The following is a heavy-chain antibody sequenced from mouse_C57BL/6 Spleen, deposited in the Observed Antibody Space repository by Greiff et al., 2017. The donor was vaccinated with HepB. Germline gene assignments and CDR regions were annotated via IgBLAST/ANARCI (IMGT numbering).Heavy chain of an antibody. J-gene: IGHJ2*01. V-gene: IGHV1-18*01. Sequence: VQLQQSGPELVKPGASVKIPCKASGYTFTDYNMDWVKQSHGKSLEWIGDINPNNGGTIYNQKFKGKATLTVDKSSSTAYMELRSLTSEDTAVYYCARTTYYSNYPDYWGQGTTLTVSS. D-gene: IGHD2-5*01. CDR2: INPNNGGT. CDR1: GYTFTDYN. CDR3: ARTTYYSNYPDY.